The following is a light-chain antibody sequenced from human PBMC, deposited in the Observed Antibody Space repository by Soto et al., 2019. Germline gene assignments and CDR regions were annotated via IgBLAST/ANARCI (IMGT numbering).Light chain of an antibody. V-gene: IGKV1-8*01. Sequence: AIRMTQSPSSLSASTGDRVTITCRASQGISSYLAWYQQKPGKAPKLLIYAASTLQSGVPSRFSGSGSGTDFTLTISCLQSEDFATYYCQQYTSYYTFGQGTKLEL. CDR3: QQYTSYYT. J-gene: IGKJ2*01. CDR1: QGISSY. CDR2: AAS.